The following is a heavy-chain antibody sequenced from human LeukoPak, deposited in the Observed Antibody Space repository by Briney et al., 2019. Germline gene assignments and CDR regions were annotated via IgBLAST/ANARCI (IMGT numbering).Heavy chain of an antibody. CDR1: GGSFSGYY. CDR3: ARGLRFDP. Sequence: PSETLSLTCAVYGGSFSGYYWSWIRQPPGKGLEWIGEINHSGGTNYNPSLKSRVTISVDTSKNQFSLKLGSVTAADTAVYYCARGLRFDPWGQGTLVTVSS. V-gene: IGHV4-34*01. J-gene: IGHJ5*02. CDR2: INHSGGT.